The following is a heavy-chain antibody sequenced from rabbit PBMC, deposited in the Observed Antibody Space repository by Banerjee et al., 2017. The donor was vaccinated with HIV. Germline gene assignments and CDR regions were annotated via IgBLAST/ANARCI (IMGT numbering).Heavy chain of an antibody. V-gene: IGHV1S43*01. J-gene: IGHJ6*01. CDR1: GFSFSSGYY. CDR2: IGSSSGST. CDR3: ARDLAAVTGWNFGL. D-gene: IGHD7-1*01. Sequence: QEQLVESGGGLVQPEGSLTLTCTASGFSFSSGYYMCWVRQAPGKGLEWIGCIGSSSGSTWYASWAKGRFTISLDNAQNTVDLRMTSLTAADTATYFCARDLAAVTGWNFGLWGPGTLVTVS.